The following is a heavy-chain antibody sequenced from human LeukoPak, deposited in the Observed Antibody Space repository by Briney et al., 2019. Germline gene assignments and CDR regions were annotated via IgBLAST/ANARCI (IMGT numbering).Heavy chain of an antibody. CDR1: GFTFSTYA. J-gene: IGHJ3*01. Sequence: GGSLRLSCTASGFTFSTYAMTWVRQAPGKGLDWVSAIGASGADTYYADSAKGRFTVSRDNSKNTLYLQMSSLRADDTAVYFCAKRPPGSSGYYLGAFDGWGQGTTVTVSS. CDR2: IGASGADT. V-gene: IGHV3-23*01. D-gene: IGHD3-22*01. CDR3: AKRPPGSSGYYLGAFDG.